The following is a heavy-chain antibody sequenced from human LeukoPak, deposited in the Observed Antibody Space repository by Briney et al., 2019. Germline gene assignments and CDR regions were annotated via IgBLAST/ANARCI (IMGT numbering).Heavy chain of an antibody. V-gene: IGHV3-48*03. CDR3: AKVATEGYYFDY. J-gene: IGHJ4*02. CDR1: GFSFSSYE. D-gene: IGHD5-12*01. Sequence: PGGSLRLSCAATGFSFSSYEMNWVRQAPGKGLEWVSYIGSTGTTIYYADAVKGRFTLSRDNAKNSLFLQMNSLRAEDTAVYYCAKVATEGYYFDYWGQGTLVTVSS. CDR2: IGSTGTTI.